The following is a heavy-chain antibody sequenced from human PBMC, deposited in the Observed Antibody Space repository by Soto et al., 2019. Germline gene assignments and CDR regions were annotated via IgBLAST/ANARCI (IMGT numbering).Heavy chain of an antibody. J-gene: IGHJ4*02. CDR2: INHSGST. CDR1: GGYFSGYY. D-gene: IGHD3-10*01. V-gene: IGHV4-34*01. Sequence: QVQLQQWGAGLLKPSETLSLTCAVYGGYFSGYYWSWIRQPPGKGLEWIGEINHSGSTNYNPSLKSRVTISVDTSKNQFSLKLSSVTAADTAVYYCARGGTYYYGSEERDFDYWGQGTLVTVSS. CDR3: ARGGTYYYGSEERDFDY.